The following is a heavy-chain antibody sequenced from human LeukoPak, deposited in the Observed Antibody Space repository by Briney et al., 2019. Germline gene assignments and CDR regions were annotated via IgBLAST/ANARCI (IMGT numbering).Heavy chain of an antibody. D-gene: IGHD1-26*01. J-gene: IGHJ4*02. CDR1: GGSISSYY. CDR2: IYYSGSSNSGST. V-gene: IGHV4-59*01. CDR3: ARVPGTYLYYFDY. Sequence: SETLSLTCTVSGGSISSYYWTWIRQPPGKALEWIGYIYYSGSSNSGSTNYNPSLKSRVTISMDTSKNQFSLKLTPVTAADTAVYYCARVPGTYLYYFDYWGQGTLVTVSS.